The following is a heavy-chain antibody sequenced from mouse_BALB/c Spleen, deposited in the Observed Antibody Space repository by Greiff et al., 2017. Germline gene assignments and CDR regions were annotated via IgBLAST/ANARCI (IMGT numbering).Heavy chain of an antibody. J-gene: IGHJ2*01. CDR2: ISSGSSTI. CDR3: ARSYYYGSLYYFDY. CDR1: GFTFSSFG. Sequence: EVHLVESGGGLVQPGGSRKLSCAASGFTFSSFGMHWVRQAPEKGLEWVAYISSGSSTIYYADTVKGRFTISRDNPKNTLFLQMTSLRSEDTAMYYCARSYYYGSLYYFDYWGQGTTLTVSS. V-gene: IGHV5-17*02. D-gene: IGHD1-1*01.